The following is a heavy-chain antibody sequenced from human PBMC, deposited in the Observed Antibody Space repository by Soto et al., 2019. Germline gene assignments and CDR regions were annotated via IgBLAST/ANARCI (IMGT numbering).Heavy chain of an antibody. V-gene: IGHV3-7*03. CDR3: AREGGIAVAGPDAFDI. D-gene: IGHD6-19*01. CDR1: GFTFSSYA. CDR2: ISGSEK. Sequence: GGSLRVSCAASGFTFSSYAMSWVRQAPGKGLEWVSAISGSEKYYVDSVKGRFTISRDNAKNSLYLQMNSLRSDDTAVYYCAREGGIAVAGPDAFDIWGQGTMVTVSS. J-gene: IGHJ3*02.